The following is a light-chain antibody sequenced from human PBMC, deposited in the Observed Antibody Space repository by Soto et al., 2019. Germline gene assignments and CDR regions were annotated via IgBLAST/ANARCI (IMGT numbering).Light chain of an antibody. Sequence: DIQMTQSPSSLSASVGDRVTITCRASQSIATYVNWYQQKPGRAPELLIYAASTLQSGVPSRFSASGSGTDFTLTISSLQPEDFASYYCQQTYSDTWTFGQGTKVDTK. V-gene: IGKV1-39*01. CDR1: QSIATY. CDR3: QQTYSDTWT. J-gene: IGKJ1*01. CDR2: AAS.